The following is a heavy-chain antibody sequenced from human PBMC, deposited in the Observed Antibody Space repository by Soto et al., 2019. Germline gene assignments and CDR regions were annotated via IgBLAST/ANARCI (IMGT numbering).Heavy chain of an antibody. CDR1: GFTFSDYY. V-gene: IGHV3-11*01. J-gene: IGHJ3*01. D-gene: IGHD3-10*01. CDR2: ISDSGSTI. Sequence: QVQLVESGGGLVKPGGSLRLSCEPSGFTFSDYYMTWIRQAPGKGLEWVSYISDSGSTIFYADSVKGRFTISRDNAKNSLYLQMNSLRAEDTALYYCARGEFRVKAFDLWGQGTMVTVSS. CDR3: ARGEFRVKAFDL.